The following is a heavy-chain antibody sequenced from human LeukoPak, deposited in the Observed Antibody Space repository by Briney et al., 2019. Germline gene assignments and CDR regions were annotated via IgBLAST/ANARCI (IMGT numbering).Heavy chain of an antibody. J-gene: IGHJ6*02. CDR3: ARDHMVRGVITYYYYGMDV. V-gene: IGHV3-66*01. CDR1: GWTVSSNY. D-gene: IGHD3-10*01. CDR2: IYSGGST. Sequence: GGSLRLSCAASGWTVSSNYMSWVRQAPGKGLDGVSVIYSGGSTYYAESMKGRFTITRDNSISTLYLQMNSLRAEDTAVYYCARDHMVRGVITYYYYGMDVWGQGTTVTVSS.